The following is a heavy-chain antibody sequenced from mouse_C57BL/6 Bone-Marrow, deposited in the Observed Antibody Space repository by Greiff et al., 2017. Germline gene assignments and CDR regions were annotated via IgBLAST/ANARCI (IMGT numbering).Heavy chain of an antibody. CDR2: IDPSDSYT. J-gene: IGHJ1*03. CDR1: GYTFTSYW. CDR3: ASTGTGWYFDV. V-gene: IGHV1-50*01. D-gene: IGHD4-1*01. Sequence: VQLQQPGAELVKPGASVKLSCKASGYTFTSYWMQWVKQRPGQGLAWIGEIDPSDSYTNYNQKFKGKATLTVDKSSSTAYMQLSSLTSEDSAVYYCASTGTGWYFDVWGTGTTVTVSS.